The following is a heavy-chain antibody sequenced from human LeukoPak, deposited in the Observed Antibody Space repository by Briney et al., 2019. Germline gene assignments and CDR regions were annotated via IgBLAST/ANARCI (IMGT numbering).Heavy chain of an antibody. V-gene: IGHV3-53*01. D-gene: IGHD6-19*01. Sequence: GGSLRLSCAASGFTVSSNYTSWVRQAPGKGLEWVSVIYSGGSTYYADSVKGRFTISRDNSKNTLYLQMNSLRAEDTAVYYCAGTKYSSGWYAGYWGQGTLVTVSS. J-gene: IGHJ4*02. CDR3: AGTKYSSGWYAGY. CDR2: IYSGGST. CDR1: GFTVSSNY.